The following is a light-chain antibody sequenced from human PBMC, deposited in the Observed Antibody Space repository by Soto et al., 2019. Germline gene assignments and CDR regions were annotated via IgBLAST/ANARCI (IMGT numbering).Light chain of an antibody. CDR2: GAS. Sequence: EIVLTQSPGPLSLSPGERATLSCRASQSVSSSYLARYQQKPGKAPRLLIYGASSRATGIPDRFSGSGSGTDFTLTISRLEPEDCAVYYCQQYGGSPYTFGLGTKVQIK. J-gene: IGKJ2*01. V-gene: IGKV3-20*01. CDR3: QQYGGSPYT. CDR1: QSVSSSY.